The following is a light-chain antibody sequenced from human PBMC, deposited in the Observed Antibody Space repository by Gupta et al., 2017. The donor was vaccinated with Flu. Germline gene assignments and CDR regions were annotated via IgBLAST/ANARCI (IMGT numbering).Light chain of an antibody. CDR2: GAS. CDR1: QSISSSC. CDR3: QQSGSSPWT. V-gene: IGKV3-20*01. Sequence: GTLCLSPGERATLSCRASQSISSSCLAWYQQKPGQAPRLLIYGASRRATGIPDRFSGSGSGTDFTLTISRLEPEDVAVYYCQQSGSSPWTFGQGTKVEVK. J-gene: IGKJ1*01.